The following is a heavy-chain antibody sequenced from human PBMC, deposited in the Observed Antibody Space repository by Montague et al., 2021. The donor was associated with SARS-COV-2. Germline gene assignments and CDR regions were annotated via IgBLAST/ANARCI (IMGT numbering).Heavy chain of an antibody. D-gene: IGHD3-10*01. CDR1: GFTFSSYG. CDR3: AQQFGYGSGSIDY. Sequence: SLRLSCAASGFTFSSYGMHWVRQAPGKGLEWVAVIWYYGSNKYYADSVXGRSTISRDNTKNTLYLQMNSLRAEDTAVYYCAQQFGYGSGSIDYWGQGTLVTVSS. J-gene: IGHJ4*02. CDR2: IWYYGSNK. V-gene: IGHV3-33*06.